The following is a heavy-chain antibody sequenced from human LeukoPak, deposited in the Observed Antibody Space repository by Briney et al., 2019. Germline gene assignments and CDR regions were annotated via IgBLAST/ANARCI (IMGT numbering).Heavy chain of an antibody. CDR3: ARDQEGFDY. J-gene: IGHJ4*02. CDR2: IYPRDGST. V-gene: IGHV1-46*01. Sequence: ASVKVSCKASGYTFTSNYTHWVRQAPGQGLEWMGMIYPRDGSTSYAQKFQGRVTVTRDTSTSTVHMELSGLRSEDTAVYYCARDQEGFDYWGQGTLVTVSS. CDR1: GYTFTSNY.